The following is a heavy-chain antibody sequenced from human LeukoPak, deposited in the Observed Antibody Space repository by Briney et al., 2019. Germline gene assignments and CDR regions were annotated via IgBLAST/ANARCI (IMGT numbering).Heavy chain of an antibody. CDR2: FFYSGSP. Sequence: PSETLSLTCTVSGGSISSYYWSRIRQSPGKGLEWIGNFFYSGSPNYNPSLKSRVTESFDTSKNQFSLKLSSVTAADTAVYYCAREGGPYRPLDYSGQGTLVTVSS. V-gene: IGHV4-4*08. J-gene: IGHJ4*02. CDR3: AREGGPYRPLDY. CDR1: GGSISSYY.